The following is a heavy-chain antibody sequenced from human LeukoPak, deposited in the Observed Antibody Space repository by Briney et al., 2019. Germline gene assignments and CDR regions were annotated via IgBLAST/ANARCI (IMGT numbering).Heavy chain of an antibody. Sequence: GASVKVSCKASGYTFTGYYMHWVRQAPGQGLEWMGWINPNSGGTGYAQKFQGRVAMTRDTSISTAYMELSRLRPDDTAVYYCARDGPAQMVDFDYWGQGTLVTVSS. CDR3: ARDGPAQMVDFDY. J-gene: IGHJ4*02. CDR2: INPNSGGT. D-gene: IGHD3-10*01. V-gene: IGHV1-2*02. CDR1: GYTFTGYY.